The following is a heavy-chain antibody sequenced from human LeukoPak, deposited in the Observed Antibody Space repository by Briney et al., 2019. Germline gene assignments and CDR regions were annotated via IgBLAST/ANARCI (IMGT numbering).Heavy chain of an antibody. D-gene: IGHD5-24*01. CDR1: GFTFDDYT. CDR2: ISWDGGST. V-gene: IGHV3-43*01. J-gene: IGHJ4*02. Sequence: GGSLRLSCAASGFTFDDYTMHWVRQAPGKGLEWVSLISWDGGSTYYADSVKGRFTISRDNSKNSLYLQMNSLRTEDTALYYCAKDIRRDGYNLFDYWGQGTLVTVSS. CDR3: AKDIRRDGYNLFDY.